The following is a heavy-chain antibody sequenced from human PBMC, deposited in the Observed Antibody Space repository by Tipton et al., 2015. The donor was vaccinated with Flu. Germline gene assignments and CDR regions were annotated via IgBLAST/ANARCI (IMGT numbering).Heavy chain of an antibody. V-gene: IGHV4-34*01. CDR3: ARAQYSSYSGGYHFDY. D-gene: IGHD1-26*01. CDR2: INHSGST. J-gene: IGHJ4*02. CDR1: GGSFSGYY. Sequence: GLVKPSETLSLTCAVYGGSFSGYYWSWIRQPPGKGLEWIGEINHSGSTNYNPSLKSRVTISVDTSKNQFSLKLSSVTAADTAVYYCARAQYSSYSGGYHFDYWGQGTLVTVSS.